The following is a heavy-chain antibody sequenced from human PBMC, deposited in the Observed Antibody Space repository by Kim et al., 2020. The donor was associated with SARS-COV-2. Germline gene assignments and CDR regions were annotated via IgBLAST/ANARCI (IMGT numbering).Heavy chain of an antibody. V-gene: IGHV4-39*01. Sequence: SETLSLTCTVSGGSISSSSYYWGWIRQPPGKGLEWIGSIYYSGSTYYNPSLKSRVTISVDTSKNQFSLKLSSVTAADTAVYYCARRLGGWRNYGMDVWGQGTTGTLS. D-gene: IGHD6-19*01. CDR2: IYYSGST. J-gene: IGHJ6*02. CDR1: GGSISSSSYY. CDR3: ARRLGGWRNYGMDV.